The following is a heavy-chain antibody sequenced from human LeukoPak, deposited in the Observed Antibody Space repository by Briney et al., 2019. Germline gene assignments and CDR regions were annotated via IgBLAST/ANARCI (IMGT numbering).Heavy chain of an antibody. Sequence: SETLSLTCSVSGASISTNNYYWGWIRQPPGKGLEGIGSIYSGGYTYYNPSLKSRLTISVDTSKNQFSLKLSSVTAADTAVYYCARQRGSYYRDFDYWGQGTLVTVSS. D-gene: IGHD1-26*01. CDR1: GASISTNNYY. J-gene: IGHJ4*02. V-gene: IGHV4-39*01. CDR3: ARQRGSYYRDFDY. CDR2: IYSGGYT.